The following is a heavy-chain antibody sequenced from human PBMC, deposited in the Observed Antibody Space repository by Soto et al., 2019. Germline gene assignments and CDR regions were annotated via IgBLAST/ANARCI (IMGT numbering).Heavy chain of an antibody. Sequence: QVQLVQSGAEVKKPGASVKGSCKASGYTFITYGVSWVRQAPGQGLDWLGWISTYNGNTRYAERLQRRVTMTTDTTTNTAYMELRNLRSDDTAVYYCARGPTDYYDNSANYFLDYWGQGTLVTVSS. D-gene: IGHD3-22*01. CDR1: GYTFITYG. CDR3: ARGPTDYYDNSANYFLDY. V-gene: IGHV1-18*01. J-gene: IGHJ4*02. CDR2: ISTYNGNT.